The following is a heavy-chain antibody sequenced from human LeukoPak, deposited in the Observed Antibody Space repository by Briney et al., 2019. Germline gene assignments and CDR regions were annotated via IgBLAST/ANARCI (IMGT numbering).Heavy chain of an antibody. J-gene: IGHJ6*02. CDR3: ARDRCSGGSCYSNYYYGMDV. Sequence: GGSLRLSCAASGSTFSSYWLHWVRQAPGKGLEWVSSISSSSSYIYYADSVKGRFTISRDNAKNSLYLQMNSLRAEDTAVYYCARDRCSGGSCYSNYYYGMDVWGQGTTVTVSS. CDR2: ISSSSSYI. CDR1: GSTFSSYW. V-gene: IGHV3-21*01. D-gene: IGHD2-15*01.